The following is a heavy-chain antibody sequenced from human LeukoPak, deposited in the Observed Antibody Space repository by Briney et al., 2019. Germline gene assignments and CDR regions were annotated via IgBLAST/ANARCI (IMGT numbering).Heavy chain of an antibody. CDR1: GFTFENYA. CDR2: VKGDGITT. CDR3: VRDTGSGWDFDY. J-gene: IGHJ4*02. Sequence: PGGALRLSCAASGFTFENYAIHWVRQAPGRGLEWVSLVKGDGITTDYADSVKGRFSVSRDNSKNSLYLQMSSLKTEDTALYFCVRDTGSGWDFDYWGQGTLVTVSS. V-gene: IGHV3-43*02. D-gene: IGHD6-19*01.